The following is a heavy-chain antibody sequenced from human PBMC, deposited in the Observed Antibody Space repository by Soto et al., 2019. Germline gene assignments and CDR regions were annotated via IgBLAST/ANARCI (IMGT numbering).Heavy chain of an antibody. CDR3: ARDLTRPPVGGMDV. Sequence: QVQLVQSGAEVKKPGSSVKVSCKASGGTFSSYAISWVRQAPGQGLEWMGGIIPIFGTANYAQKFQGRVTITADESTSTADMELSSLRSEDTAVYYCARDLTRPPVGGMDVWGQGTTVTVSS. CDR2: IIPIFGTA. V-gene: IGHV1-69*01. CDR1: GGTFSSYA. J-gene: IGHJ6*02.